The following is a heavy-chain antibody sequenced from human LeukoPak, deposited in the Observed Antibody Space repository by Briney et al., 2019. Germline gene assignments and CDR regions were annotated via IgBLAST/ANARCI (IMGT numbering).Heavy chain of an antibody. Sequence: GASVKVSCKASGGTFSSYAISWVRQAPGQGLEWMGGIIPIFGTANYAQKFQGRVTITADESTSTAYMELSRLRSDDTAVYHCARGFDWLEYYFDYWGQGTLVTVSS. J-gene: IGHJ4*02. CDR2: IIPIFGTA. CDR1: GGTFSSYA. CDR3: ARGFDWLEYYFDY. V-gene: IGHV1-69*13. D-gene: IGHD3-9*01.